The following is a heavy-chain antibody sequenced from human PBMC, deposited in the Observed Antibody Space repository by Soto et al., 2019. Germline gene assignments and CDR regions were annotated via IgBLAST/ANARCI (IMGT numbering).Heavy chain of an antibody. CDR2: ISSTAGRTP. CDR1: GFTFNTYP. CDR3: AKGVLSFHYGMEV. D-gene: IGHD3-10*01. J-gene: IGHJ6*02. V-gene: IGHV3-23*01. Sequence: GGSLSLSCPTSGFTFNTYPMTWVRQAPGKGLEWVSSISSTAGRTPAYADSVKGRFAITGDFSDNTVYLQMNNLRVDDTAVYFCAKGVLSFHYGMEVWGQGTTVTVSS.